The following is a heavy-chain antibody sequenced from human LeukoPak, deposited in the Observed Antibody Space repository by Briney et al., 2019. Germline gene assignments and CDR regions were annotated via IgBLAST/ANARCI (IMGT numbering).Heavy chain of an antibody. J-gene: IGHJ6*03. Sequence: PSETLSLTCTVSGGSISSSSYYWGWIRQPPGKGLEWIGSIYYSGSTYYNPSLKSRVTISVDTSKNQFSLKLSSVTAADTAVYYCARSYEGYYYYYYMDVWGKGTTVTISS. CDR3: ARSYEGYYYYYYMDV. CDR1: GGSISSSSYY. D-gene: IGHD3-16*01. CDR2: IYYSGST. V-gene: IGHV4-39*07.